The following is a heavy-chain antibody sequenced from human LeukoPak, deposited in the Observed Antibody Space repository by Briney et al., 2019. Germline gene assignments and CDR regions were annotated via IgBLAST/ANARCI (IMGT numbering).Heavy chain of an antibody. CDR3: ARGDRRRPPSSIGWYSENIFDY. J-gene: IGHJ4*02. CDR1: GYTFTSYY. V-gene: IGHV1-46*01. CDR2: INPSGGST. D-gene: IGHD6-13*01. Sequence: ASVTVSCKASGYTFTSYYMHWVRQAPGQGLEWMGIINPSGGSTSYAQKFQGRVTMTRDTSTSTVYMELSSLRSEDTAVYYCARGDRRRPPSSIGWYSENIFDYWGQGTLVTVSS.